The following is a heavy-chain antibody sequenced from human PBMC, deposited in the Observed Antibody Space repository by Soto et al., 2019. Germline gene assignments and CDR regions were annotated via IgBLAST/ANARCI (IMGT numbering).Heavy chain of an antibody. D-gene: IGHD2-2*01. J-gene: IGHJ4*02. CDR3: ARGYPPNYCSSTSCPPMEDY. CDR2: INHSGST. CDR1: GGSFSGYY. Sequence: PSETLSLTCAVYGGSFSGYYWSWIRHPPGKGQERIREINHSGSTNYNPSLKSRVIISVDTSKNQFSLKLSSMTAADTAVYYCARGYPPNYCSSTSCPPMEDYWGQGTLVTVSS. V-gene: IGHV4-34*01.